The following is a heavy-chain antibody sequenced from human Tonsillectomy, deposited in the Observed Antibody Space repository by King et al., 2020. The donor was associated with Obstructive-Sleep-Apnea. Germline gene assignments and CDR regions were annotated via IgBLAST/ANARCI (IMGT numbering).Heavy chain of an antibody. CDR1: GFTFSDYY. J-gene: IGHJ4*02. Sequence: VQLVESGGGLVKPGGSLRLSCAASGFTFSDYYMNWIRQAPGKGLEWVSYISSSGSTKYYADSLKGRFTISRDNDKNSLYLQMNSLRAEDTAVYYCARGNQWLLPAPNDYWAREPWSPSLQ. CDR3: ARGNQWLLPAPNDY. D-gene: IGHD6-19*01. V-gene: IGHV3-11*01. CDR2: ISSSGSTK.